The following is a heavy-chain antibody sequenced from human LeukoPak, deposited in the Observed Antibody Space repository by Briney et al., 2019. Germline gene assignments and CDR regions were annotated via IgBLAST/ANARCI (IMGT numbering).Heavy chain of an antibody. J-gene: IGHJ4*02. CDR2: ITGSGAST. CDR3: AKRSSISSGYFDF. Sequence: PGGSLRLSCTASGFTFNNYAMTGVRQAPGKGLEWVSAITGSGASTNYADSVKGRFTISRENSKNTIYLQMNSLRAEDTAMYYCAKRSSISSGYFDFWGRGTLVTVSS. CDR1: GFTFNNYA. D-gene: IGHD3-22*01. V-gene: IGHV3-23*01.